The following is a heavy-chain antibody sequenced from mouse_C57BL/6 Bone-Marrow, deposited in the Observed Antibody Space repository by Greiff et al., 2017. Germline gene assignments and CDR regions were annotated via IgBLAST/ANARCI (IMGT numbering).Heavy chain of an antibody. Sequence: VHLQQPGAELVKPGASVKLSCKASGSTFTSYWMHWVKQRPGQGLEWIGMIHPNSGSTNYNEKFKSKATLTVDKSSSTAYMQLSSLTSEESAVYYCARSRIPLAYWGQGTLVTVSA. CDR2: IHPNSGST. CDR3: ARSRIPLAY. V-gene: IGHV1-64*01. J-gene: IGHJ3*01. CDR1: GSTFTSYW.